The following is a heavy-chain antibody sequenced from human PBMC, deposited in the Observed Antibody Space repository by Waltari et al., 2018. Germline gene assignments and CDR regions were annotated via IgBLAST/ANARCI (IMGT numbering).Heavy chain of an antibody. CDR2: IFPGDSDT. Sequence: EVQLAQSGAEVKKPGESLKITCKGSGYRFSSHWISWVRQVPGKGLEWIGIIFPGDSDTSYSPSYQGQVTISADKSTSTAYLQWSSLRAPDTAMYYCARSSTAAGDALDIWGQGTMVTVSS. V-gene: IGHV5-51*01. D-gene: IGHD6-13*01. CDR1: GYRFSSHW. J-gene: IGHJ3*02. CDR3: ARSSTAAGDALDI.